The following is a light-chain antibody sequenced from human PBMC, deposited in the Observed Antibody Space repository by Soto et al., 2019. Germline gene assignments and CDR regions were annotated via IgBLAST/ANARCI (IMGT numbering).Light chain of an antibody. CDR1: QSVSSSY. Sequence: EIVLTQSPGTLSLSPGERATLSCRASQSVSSSYLAWYQQKPGQAPRLLIYGASSRATGIPDRFSGSGSGTDFTLTISRLAPEDFAVYYCQQGSTFGQGTKLEIK. V-gene: IGKV3-20*01. J-gene: IGKJ2*01. CDR2: GAS. CDR3: QQGST.